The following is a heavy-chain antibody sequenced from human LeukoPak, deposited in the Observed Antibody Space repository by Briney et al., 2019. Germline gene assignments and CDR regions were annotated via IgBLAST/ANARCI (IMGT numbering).Heavy chain of an antibody. D-gene: IGHD3-9*01. CDR2: ISSSSST. V-gene: IGHV3-48*01. J-gene: IGHJ6*02. Sequence: PGGSLRLSCAASGFTFSSYSMNWVRQAPGKGLEWVSYISSSSSTNYADSVKGRFTISRDNSKQTLYLQMNNLRAEDTAVYYCAKDREIILTGHGMDVWGQGTTVTVSS. CDR3: AKDREIILTGHGMDV. CDR1: GFTFSSYS.